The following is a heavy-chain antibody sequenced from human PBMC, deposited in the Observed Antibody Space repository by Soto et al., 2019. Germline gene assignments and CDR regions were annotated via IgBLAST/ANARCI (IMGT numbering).Heavy chain of an antibody. D-gene: IGHD6-13*01. CDR2: IIPIFGTA. V-gene: IGHV1-69*13. J-gene: IGHJ5*02. CDR1: GGTFSSYA. CDR3: AREPPEYSSSWYNWFDP. Sequence: ASVKVSSKASGGTFSSYALSWVRQAPGQGLEWMGGIIPIFGTANYAQKFQGRVTITADESTSTAYMELSSLRSEDTAVYYCAREPPEYSSSWYNWFDPWGQGTLVTVSS.